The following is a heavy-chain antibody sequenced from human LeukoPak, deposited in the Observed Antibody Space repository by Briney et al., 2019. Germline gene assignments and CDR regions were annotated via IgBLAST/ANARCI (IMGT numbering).Heavy chain of an antibody. CDR3: ARQSTGFDY. CDR2: IYYSGST. D-gene: IGHD4-17*01. V-gene: IGHV4-59*08. J-gene: IGHJ4*02. Sequence: SETLSLTCTVSGGSISSYYWSCIRQPPGKGLEWIGYIYYSGSTNYNPSLKSRVTISVDTSKNQFSLKLSSVTAADTAVYYCARQSTGFDYWGQGTLVTVSS. CDR1: GGSISSYY.